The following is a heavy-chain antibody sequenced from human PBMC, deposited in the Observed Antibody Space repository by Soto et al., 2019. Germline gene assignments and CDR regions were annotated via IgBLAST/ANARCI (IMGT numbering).Heavy chain of an antibody. CDR1: GFTFDDYA. Sequence: EVQLVESGGGLVQPGRSLRLSCAASGFTFDDYAMSWVRQAPGKGLEWVSTITDSGGSTSYADSVKGRLTISRDNSMNTLYLQMDSLRVEDTAVYYCVKRDLTYWGQGTLVTVSS. J-gene: IGHJ4*02. CDR2: ITDSGGST. D-gene: IGHD7-27*01. CDR3: VKRDLTY. V-gene: IGHV3-23*04.